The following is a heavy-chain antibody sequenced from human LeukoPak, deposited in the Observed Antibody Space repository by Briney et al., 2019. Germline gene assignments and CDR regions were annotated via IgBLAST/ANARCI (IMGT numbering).Heavy chain of an antibody. Sequence: PSETLSLTCTVSGGSISSYYWSWIRHPPGKGLEWIGYIYYSGSTNYNPSLKSRVTISVDTSKNQFSLKLSSVTAADTAVYYCARALDGYNYLWFDPWGQGTLVTVSS. J-gene: IGHJ5*02. CDR2: IYYSGST. CDR3: ARALDGYNYLWFDP. D-gene: IGHD5-24*01. CDR1: GGSISSYY. V-gene: IGHV4-59*01.